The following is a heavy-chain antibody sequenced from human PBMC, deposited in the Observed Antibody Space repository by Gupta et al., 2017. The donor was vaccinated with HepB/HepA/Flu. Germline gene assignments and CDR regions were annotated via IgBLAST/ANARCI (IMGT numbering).Heavy chain of an antibody. D-gene: IGHD3-3*01. J-gene: IGHJ4*02. CDR3: ARDQVPAYRVFGVVPEYYFDY. V-gene: IGHV3-7*01. Sequence: EVQLVESGGGLVQPGGSLRLSCAASGFTFSSYWMSWVRQAPGKGLEWVANIKQDGSEKYYVDSVKGRFTISRDNAKNSLYLQMNSLRAEDTAVYYCARDQVPAYRVFGVVPEYYFDYWGQGTLVTVSS. CDR1: GFTFSSYW. CDR2: IKQDGSEK.